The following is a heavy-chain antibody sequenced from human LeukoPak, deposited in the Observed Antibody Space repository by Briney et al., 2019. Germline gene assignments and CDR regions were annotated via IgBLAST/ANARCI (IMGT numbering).Heavy chain of an antibody. CDR3: TTELDVRPNHY. CDR1: GLTFNNAW. J-gene: IGHJ4*02. CDR2: IKRKSDGGTT. V-gene: IGHV3-15*01. Sequence: KPGGSLRLSCAASGLTFNNAWMSWVRQVPGKGLEWVGRIKRKSDGGTTDYAAPVKGRFTISRDDSKNTLYLQMNSLKSEDTAVYYCTTELDVRPNHYWGQGTLVTVSS. D-gene: IGHD1-14*01.